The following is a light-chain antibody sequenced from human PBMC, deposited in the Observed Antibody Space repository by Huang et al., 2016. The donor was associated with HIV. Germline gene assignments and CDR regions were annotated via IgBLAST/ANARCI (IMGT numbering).Light chain of an antibody. J-gene: IGKJ2*01. V-gene: IGKV1-27*01. Sequence: DIQMTQSPSSLSTSVGDRVTITCRASQGAGNSLAWYQQKPGKVPKLLIYAASTVRSGVPSRFSSSGSGTEFTLTISGLQPEDVATYYCQKYNSAPYTFGQGTRLDIK. CDR3: QKYNSAPYT. CDR1: QGAGNS. CDR2: AAS.